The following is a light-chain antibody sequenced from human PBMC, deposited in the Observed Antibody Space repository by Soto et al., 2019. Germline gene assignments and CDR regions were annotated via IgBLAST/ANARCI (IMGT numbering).Light chain of an antibody. V-gene: IGLV2-14*03. CDR3: CSYTTSNTRQIV. Sequence: QSVLAQPASVSGSPGQSITISCTGTSSDVGGYNYVSWYQHHPGKAPKLMIYDVSNRPSGVSSRFSGSKSGNTASLTISGLQPEDEADYYCCSYTTSNTRQIVFGTGTKVTVL. J-gene: IGLJ1*01. CDR1: SSDVGGYNY. CDR2: DVS.